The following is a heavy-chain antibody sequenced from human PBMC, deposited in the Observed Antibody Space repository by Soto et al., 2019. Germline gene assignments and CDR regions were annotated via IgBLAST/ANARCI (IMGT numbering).Heavy chain of an antibody. CDR1: GGSISSGGYS. D-gene: IGHD4-17*01. CDR2: IYNSGST. J-gene: IGHJ1*01. Sequence: SETLSLTCAVSGGSISSGGYSWSWIRQPPGKGLEWIGYIYNSGSTYYNPSLKSRVTISVDRSKNPFSLKLSSVTAAGTAVYYRAQTTVVTPAYFQHWGQGTLVTVSS. V-gene: IGHV4-30-2*01. CDR3: AQTTVVTPAYFQH.